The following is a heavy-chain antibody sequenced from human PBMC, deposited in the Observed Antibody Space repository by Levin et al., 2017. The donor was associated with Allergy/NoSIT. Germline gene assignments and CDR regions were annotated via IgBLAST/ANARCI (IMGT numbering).Heavy chain of an antibody. CDR2: IYHSGST. V-gene: IGHV4-4*02. CDR3: ASYIPDSSGWYRGAFDI. D-gene: IGHD6-19*01. CDR1: GGSISSSNW. Sequence: SETLSLTCAVSGGSISSSNWWSWVRQPPGKGLEWIGEIYHSGSTNYNPSLKSRVTISVDKSKNQFSLKLSSVTAADTAVYYCASYIPDSSGWYRGAFDIWGQGTMVTVSS. J-gene: IGHJ3*02.